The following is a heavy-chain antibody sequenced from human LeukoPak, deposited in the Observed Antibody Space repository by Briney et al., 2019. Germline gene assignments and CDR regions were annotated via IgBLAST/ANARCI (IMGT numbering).Heavy chain of an antibody. Sequence: SETLSLTCTVSGGSIRSYYWSWIRQPPGKGLEWVGYIFYGGTTDSNPSLKSRVTISVDTSKNQFSLKLSSVTAADTAVYYCARHVAYYFDYWGQGTLVTVSS. J-gene: IGHJ4*02. V-gene: IGHV4-59*08. CDR3: ARHVAYYFDY. CDR1: GGSIRSYY. CDR2: IFYGGTT.